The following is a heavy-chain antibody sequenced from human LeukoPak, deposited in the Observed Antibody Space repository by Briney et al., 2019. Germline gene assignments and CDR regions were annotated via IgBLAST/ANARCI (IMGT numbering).Heavy chain of an antibody. J-gene: IGHJ2*01. D-gene: IGHD7-27*01. CDR2: FYSSGGT. V-gene: IGHV4-61*09. Sequence: SETLSLTCTVSGGSITSGYYYWSWIRQPAGRGLEWVGHFYSSGGTKYNPSLESRVTISVDTSKNQFSLNLKSVTAEDTAVYYCVRRIVGTGDYWYFDLLGRGTLVTVST. CDR1: GGSITSGYYY. CDR3: VRRIVGTGDYWYFDL.